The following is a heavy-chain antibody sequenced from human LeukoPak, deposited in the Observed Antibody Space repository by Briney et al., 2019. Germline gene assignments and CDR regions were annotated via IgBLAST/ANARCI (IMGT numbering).Heavy chain of an antibody. CDR2: INHSGST. J-gene: IGHJ5*02. D-gene: IGHD2-2*01. Sequence: SETLSLTCAVYGGSFSGHYWSWIRQPPGKGLEWIGEINHSGSTNYNPSLKSRVTISVDTSKNQFSLKLSSVTAADTAVYYCARGSLIVVVPAARKNWFDPWGQGTLVTVSS. CDR1: GGSFSGHY. CDR3: ARGSLIVVVPAARKNWFDP. V-gene: IGHV4-34*01.